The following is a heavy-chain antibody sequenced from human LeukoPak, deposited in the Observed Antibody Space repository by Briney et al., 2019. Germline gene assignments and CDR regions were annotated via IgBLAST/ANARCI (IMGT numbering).Heavy chain of an antibody. CDR1: GYTFTTYT. D-gene: IGHD5-12*01. Sequence: GASVKVSCKASGYTFTTYTIHWVRQAPRQRLEWMGWINAGNDNTKYSQKFQDRVTITRDTSASTAYMELSSLRSEDTAVYYCASSRGYDVGGYFDYWGQGTLVTVSS. V-gene: IGHV1-3*01. J-gene: IGHJ4*02. CDR2: INAGNDNT. CDR3: ASSRGYDVGGYFDY.